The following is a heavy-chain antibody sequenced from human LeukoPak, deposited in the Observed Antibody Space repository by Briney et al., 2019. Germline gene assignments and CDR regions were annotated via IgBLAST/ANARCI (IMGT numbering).Heavy chain of an antibody. D-gene: IGHD3-10*01. CDR1: GGSFSGYY. CDR2: INHSGST. Sequence: SETLSLTCAVYGGSFSGYYWSWIRQPPGKGLEWIGEINHSGSTNYNPSLKSRVTISVDTSKNQFSLKLSSVTAADTAVYYCARVEYGSGSSQYYFDYWGQGTLVTVSS. J-gene: IGHJ4*02. V-gene: IGHV4-34*01. CDR3: ARVEYGSGSSQYYFDY.